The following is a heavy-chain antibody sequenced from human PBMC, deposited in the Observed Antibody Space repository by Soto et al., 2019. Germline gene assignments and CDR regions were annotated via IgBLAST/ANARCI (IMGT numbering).Heavy chain of an antibody. J-gene: IGHJ4*02. CDR3: ARTSTSGIRFDY. V-gene: IGHV4-4*02. CDR1: GGSISTSNW. Sequence: QVQLQESGPGLVKPSGTLSLTCAVSGGSISTSNWWSWVRQPPGKGLVWIGEVYHSGSTNYNPSFKSRVAMSVDKSENQLCLKLISVTAADTALFYCARTSTSGIRFDYWGQGSLVTVSS. D-gene: IGHD1-1*01. CDR2: VYHSGST.